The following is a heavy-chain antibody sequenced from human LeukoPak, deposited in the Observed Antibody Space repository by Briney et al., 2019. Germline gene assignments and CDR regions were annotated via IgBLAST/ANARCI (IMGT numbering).Heavy chain of an antibody. V-gene: IGHV3-30*02. Sequence: GGSLRLSCAASGFTFSSYGMHWVRQAPGKGLEWVAFIRYDGSNKYYADSVKGRFTISRDNSKNTLYLQMNSLRAEDTAVYYCAKDLGYCSSTSCKRDYWGQGTLVTVSS. J-gene: IGHJ4*02. CDR1: GFTFSSYG. D-gene: IGHD2-2*03. CDR2: IRYDGSNK. CDR3: AKDLGYCSSTSCKRDY.